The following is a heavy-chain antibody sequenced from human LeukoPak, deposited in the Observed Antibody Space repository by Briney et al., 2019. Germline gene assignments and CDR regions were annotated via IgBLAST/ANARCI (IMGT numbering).Heavy chain of an antibody. CDR3: ARGLHAVDY. CDR2: IYYTGST. J-gene: IGHJ4*02. Sequence: SETLSLTCTVSGGSVSSYYWSWIRQPPGKGLEWIGYIYYTGSTNYNPSLKSRVTISVDTSKNQFSLKLSSVTAADTAVYYCARGLHAVDYWGQGTLVTVSS. CDR1: GGSVSSYY. V-gene: IGHV4-59*02.